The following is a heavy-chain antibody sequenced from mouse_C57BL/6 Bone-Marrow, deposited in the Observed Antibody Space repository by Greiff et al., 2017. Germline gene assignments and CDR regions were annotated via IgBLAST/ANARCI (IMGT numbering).Heavy chain of an antibody. CDR1: GYTFTSYW. CDR2: IDPSDSET. CDR3: ARSRRVRRGFDY. D-gene: IGHD2-14*01. Sequence: QVQLQQPGAELVRPGSSVKLSCKASGYTFTSYWMHWVKQRPIQGLEWIGNIDPSDSETHYNQKFKDKATLTVDKSSSTAYMKLRSLTSEDSAVXDCARSRRVRRGFDYWGQGTTLTVSS. J-gene: IGHJ2*01. V-gene: IGHV1-52*01.